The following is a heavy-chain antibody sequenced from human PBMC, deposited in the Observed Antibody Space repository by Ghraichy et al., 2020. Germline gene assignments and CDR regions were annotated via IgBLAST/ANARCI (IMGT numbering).Heavy chain of an antibody. CDR1: GGSISSGGYY. J-gene: IGHJ2*01. Sequence: SETLSLTCTVSGGSISSGGYYWSWIRQHPGKGLEWIGYIYYSGSTYYNPSLKSRVTISVDTSKNQFSLKLSSVTAADTAVYYCARDLAPSTVTPVRYFDLWGRGTLVTVSS. D-gene: IGHD4-17*01. V-gene: IGHV4-31*03. CDR3: ARDLAPSTVTPVRYFDL. CDR2: IYYSGST.